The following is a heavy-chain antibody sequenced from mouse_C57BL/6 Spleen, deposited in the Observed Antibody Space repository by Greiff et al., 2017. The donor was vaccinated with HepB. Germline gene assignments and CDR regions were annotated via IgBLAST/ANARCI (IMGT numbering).Heavy chain of an antibody. J-gene: IGHJ1*03. CDR1: GYTFTSYW. D-gene: IGHD1-1*01. CDR3: AREGVITTVVDWYFDV. CDR2: IDPNSGGT. Sequence: QVQLQQPGAELVKPGASVKLSCKASGYTFTSYWMHWVKQRPGRGLEWIGRIDPNSGGTKYNEKFKSKATLTVDKPSSTAYMQLSSLTSEDSAVYYCAREGVITTVVDWYFDVWGTGTTVTVSS. V-gene: IGHV1-72*01.